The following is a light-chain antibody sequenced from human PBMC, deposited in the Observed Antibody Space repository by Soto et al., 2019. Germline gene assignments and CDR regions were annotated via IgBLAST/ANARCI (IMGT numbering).Light chain of an antibody. V-gene: IGKV1-5*03. CDR3: QHYNSYSEA. Sequence: QMTQSPATLSGSVGDRVTITCRASQTISSWFAWYQQKPGKAPKLVIYKASTLKSGVPSRFRGSGSGTEFTLTISSLQPDDFETYYCQHYNSYSEAFGQGTKVDIK. CDR2: KAS. J-gene: IGKJ1*01. CDR1: QTISSW.